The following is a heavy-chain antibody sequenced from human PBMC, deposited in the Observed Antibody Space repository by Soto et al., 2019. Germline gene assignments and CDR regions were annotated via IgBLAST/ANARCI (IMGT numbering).Heavy chain of an antibody. D-gene: IGHD6-19*01. Sequence: GASVKVSCKASGGTFSSYAISWVRQAPGQGLEWMGGIIPIFGTANYAQKFQGRVTITADESTSTAYMELSSLRSEDTAVYYCARDRYSSGWYTNYYGMDVWGQGTTVTVSS. V-gene: IGHV1-69*13. CDR2: IIPIFGTA. J-gene: IGHJ6*02. CDR3: ARDRYSSGWYTNYYGMDV. CDR1: GGTFSSYA.